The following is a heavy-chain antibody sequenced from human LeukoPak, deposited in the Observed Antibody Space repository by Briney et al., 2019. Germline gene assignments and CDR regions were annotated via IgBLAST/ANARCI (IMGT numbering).Heavy chain of an antibody. CDR3: AKAEALVRAGFDY. J-gene: IGHJ4*02. Sequence: GGSLRLSCAASGFTFSSYAMSWVRQAPGQGLEWVSAISGSGGSTFYADSVKGRFTISRDSSKNTLYLQMNSLRAEDTAVYYCAKAEALVRAGFDYWGQGTLVTVSS. D-gene: IGHD6-19*01. CDR1: GFTFSSYA. V-gene: IGHV3-23*01. CDR2: ISGSGGST.